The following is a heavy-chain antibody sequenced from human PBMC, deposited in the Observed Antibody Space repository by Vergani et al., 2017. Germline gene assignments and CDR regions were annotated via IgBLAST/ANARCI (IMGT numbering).Heavy chain of an antibody. Sequence: QVQLVESGGGVVQPGRSLRLSCAASGFSFGNYAMHWVRQAPGKGLEWVGVISYDGTEKKYADSVNGRFTISRDNSKKMMSLQMNSLRVEDTAVYYCARGGNDIIIVVPSTHLWGQGTQVSVS. CDR3: ARGGNDIIIVVPSTHL. V-gene: IGHV3-30-3*01. CDR2: ISYDGTEK. D-gene: IGHD2-21*01. J-gene: IGHJ4*02. CDR1: GFSFGNYA.